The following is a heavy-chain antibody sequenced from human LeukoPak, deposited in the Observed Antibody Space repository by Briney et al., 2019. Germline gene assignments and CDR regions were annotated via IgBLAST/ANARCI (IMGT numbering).Heavy chain of an antibody. CDR3: ARVRLGLEKAFDI. D-gene: IGHD3-16*01. CDR1: GGSISSGGYY. CDR2: IYYSGST. V-gene: IGHV4-31*03. Sequence: PSETLSLTCTVSGGSISSGGYYWSWIRQHPGKGLEWIGYIYYSGSTYYNPSLKSRVTISVDTSKNQFSLKLSSVTAADTAVYYCARVRLGLEKAFDIWGQGTMVTVSS. J-gene: IGHJ3*02.